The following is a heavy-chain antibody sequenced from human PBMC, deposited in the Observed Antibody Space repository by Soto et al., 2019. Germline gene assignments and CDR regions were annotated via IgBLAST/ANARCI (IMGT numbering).Heavy chain of an antibody. CDR3: ARRKVVPAAIGIDWFDP. CDR1: GYTFTSYG. CDR2: ISAYNGNT. V-gene: IGHV1-18*01. D-gene: IGHD2-2*01. J-gene: IGHJ5*02. Sequence: ASVKVSCKASGYTFTSYGISWVRQAPGQRLEWMGWISAYNGNTNYAQKLQGRVTMTKDTSTSTAYMELRSLRSDDTAVYYCARRKVVPAAIGIDWFDPWGQGTLVTVSS.